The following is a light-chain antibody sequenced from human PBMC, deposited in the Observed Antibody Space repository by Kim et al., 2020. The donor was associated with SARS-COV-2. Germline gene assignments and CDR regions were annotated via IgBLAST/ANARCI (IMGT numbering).Light chain of an antibody. Sequence: PSLPISRTATSCAVSGYDLVSCYHKNPVNAPKLMFYNVSKWPSGVPDPFSGSKSGNTASLTISGLQAEDEADYYCCSYAGRYSWVFGGGTQLTVL. CDR3: CSYAGRYSWV. J-gene: IGLJ3*02. CDR2: NVS. V-gene: IGLV2-11*01. CDR1: SCAVSGYDL.